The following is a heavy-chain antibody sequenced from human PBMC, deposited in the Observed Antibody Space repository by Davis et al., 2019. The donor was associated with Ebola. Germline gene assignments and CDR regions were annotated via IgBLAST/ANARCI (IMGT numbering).Heavy chain of an antibody. Sequence: MPSETLSLTCAVYGGSFNGYYWSWIRRPPGKGLEWIGEINHSGSTNYNPSLKSRVTISVDTSKNQFSLKLSSVTAADTAVYYCARVRGIVATRFDYWGQGTLVTVSS. D-gene: IGHD5-12*01. CDR2: INHSGST. J-gene: IGHJ4*02. CDR3: ARVRGIVATRFDY. CDR1: GGSFNGYY. V-gene: IGHV4-34*01.